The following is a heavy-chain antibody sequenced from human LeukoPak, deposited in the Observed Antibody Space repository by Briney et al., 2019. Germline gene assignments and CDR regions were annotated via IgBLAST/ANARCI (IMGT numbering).Heavy chain of an antibody. Sequence: ASVKVSCKASGYTFTTYDINWVRQATGQGLEWMGWMNPNSGNTGYAQKLQGRVTMTTDTSTSTAYMELRSLRSDDTAVYYCARDRRVAARPRYYDAFDIWGQGTMVTASS. D-gene: IGHD6-6*01. V-gene: IGHV1-8*01. CDR3: ARDRRVAARPRYYDAFDI. J-gene: IGHJ3*02. CDR2: MNPNSGNT. CDR1: GYTFTTYD.